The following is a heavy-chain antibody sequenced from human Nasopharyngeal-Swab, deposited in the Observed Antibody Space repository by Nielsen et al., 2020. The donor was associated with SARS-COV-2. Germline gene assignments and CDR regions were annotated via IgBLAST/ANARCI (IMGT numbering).Heavy chain of an antibody. CDR2: ISPDGSTT. CDR1: GFPFSSYW. CDR3: TRDFDAATGY. V-gene: IGHV3-74*01. J-gene: IGHJ4*02. Sequence: LSLTCAASGFPFSSYWMHWVRQAPGKGLVWVSRISPDGSTTGYADSVKGRFTISRDNAKSTLYLQINSLRADDTAVYYCTRDFDAATGYWGQGTLVTVSS. D-gene: IGHD5-18*01.